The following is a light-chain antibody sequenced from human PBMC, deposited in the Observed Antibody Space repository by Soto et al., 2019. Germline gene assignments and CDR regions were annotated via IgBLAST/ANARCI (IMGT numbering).Light chain of an antibody. CDR3: QQYNNWPRT. Sequence: EIVITQSPATLSVSPGERATLSCRASQSVSSNLAWYQQKPGQAPRLLIYGASTRATGIPARFSGSGSGTEFTLTISSPQSEDFAVYYCQQYNNWPRTFGQGTKVAIK. CDR1: QSVSSN. CDR2: GAS. V-gene: IGKV3-15*01. J-gene: IGKJ1*01.